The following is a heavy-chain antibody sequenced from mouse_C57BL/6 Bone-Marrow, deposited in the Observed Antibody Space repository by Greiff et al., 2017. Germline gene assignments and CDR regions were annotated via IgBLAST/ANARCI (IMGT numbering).Heavy chain of an antibody. J-gene: IGHJ2*01. Sequence: EVKLQQSGPELVKPGASVKISCKASGYTFTDYYMNWVKQSHGKSLEWIGDINPNNGGTSYNQKFKGKATLTVDKSSSTAYMELRSLTSEDAAVYYCARDGNYPGNWGQGTTLTVSS. CDR3: ARDGNYPGN. V-gene: IGHV1-26*01. D-gene: IGHD2-1*01. CDR1: GYTFTDYY. CDR2: INPNNGGT.